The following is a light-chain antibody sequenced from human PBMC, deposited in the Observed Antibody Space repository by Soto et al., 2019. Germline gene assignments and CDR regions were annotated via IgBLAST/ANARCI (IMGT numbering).Light chain of an antibody. Sequence: QSVLTQPPSVSGAPGQRVTISCTGSSSNIGAGYDVHWYQQIPGTAPKLLIYGNSNRPSGVPDRFSGSKSGASATLAITGLQAYDEADYYGHSSDSSLSYVCGTGTKHTVL. CDR1: SSNIGAGYD. J-gene: IGLJ1*01. CDR2: GNS. V-gene: IGLV1-40*01. CDR3: HSSDSSLSYV.